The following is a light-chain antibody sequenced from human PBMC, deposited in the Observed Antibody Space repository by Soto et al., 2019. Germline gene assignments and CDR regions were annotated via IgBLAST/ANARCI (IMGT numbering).Light chain of an antibody. CDR2: GNH. CDR3: SAWDASLNGVV. Sequence: SVLTEPPSASGTPGQRVTISCSGSRSNSGDFTVNWYQQLPGTTPKLVIFGNHQRPSGVPDRFSGSKSGTSASLAISGLQSEDEADYYCSAWDASLNGVVFGGGTKLTVL. V-gene: IGLV1-44*01. J-gene: IGLJ2*01. CDR1: RSNSGDFT.